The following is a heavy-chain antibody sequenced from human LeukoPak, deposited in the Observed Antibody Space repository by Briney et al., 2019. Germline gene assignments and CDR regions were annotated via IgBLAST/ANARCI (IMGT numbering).Heavy chain of an antibody. CDR1: GYTLTGLS. J-gene: IGHJ4*02. Sequence: GASVKVSCKVSGYTLTGLSMHWVRQAPGKGLEWMGGFDPEDGETIYAQKFQGRVTMTEDTSTDTAYMELSSLRSEDTAVYYCATDRMLLWFGELLPQVFDYWGQGTLVTVSS. D-gene: IGHD3-10*01. CDR2: FDPEDGET. CDR3: ATDRMLLWFGELLPQVFDY. V-gene: IGHV1-24*01.